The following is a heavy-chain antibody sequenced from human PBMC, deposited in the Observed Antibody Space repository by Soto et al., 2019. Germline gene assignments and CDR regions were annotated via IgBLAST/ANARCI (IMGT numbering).Heavy chain of an antibody. Sequence: PGGSLRLSCAASGFTFSSYAMSWVRQAPGKGLEWVSAISGSGGSTYYADSVEGRFTISRDNSKNTLYLQMNSLRAEDTAVYYCAKDLDSSSWPFDYWGQGTLVTVSS. V-gene: IGHV3-23*01. J-gene: IGHJ4*02. CDR2: ISGSGGST. CDR1: GFTFSSYA. CDR3: AKDLDSSSWPFDY. D-gene: IGHD6-13*01.